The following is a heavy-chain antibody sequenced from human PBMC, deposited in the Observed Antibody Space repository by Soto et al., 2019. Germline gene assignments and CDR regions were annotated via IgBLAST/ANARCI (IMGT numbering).Heavy chain of an antibody. J-gene: IGHJ6*02. V-gene: IGHV2-5*01. CDR3: AHSYYDFWSGYYRPLYYYYGMDV. CDR1: GFSLSTSGVG. Sequence: GSGPTLVNPTQTLTLTCTFSGFSLSTSGVGVGWIRQPPGKALEWLAVIYWNDDKRYSPSLKSRLTITKDTSKNQVVLTMTNMDPVDTATYYCAHSYYDFWSGYYRPLYYYYGMDVWGQGTTVTVSS. D-gene: IGHD3-3*01. CDR2: IYWNDDK.